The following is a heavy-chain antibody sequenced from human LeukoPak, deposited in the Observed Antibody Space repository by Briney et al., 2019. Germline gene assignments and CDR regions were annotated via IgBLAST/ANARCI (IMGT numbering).Heavy chain of an antibody. V-gene: IGHV1-8*02. CDR2: MNPNSGNT. D-gene: IGHD6-13*01. CDR1: GYTFASYD. J-gene: IGHJ4*02. CDR3: ARGSIAAAVDY. Sequence: ASVKVSCKASGYTFASYDINWVRQATGQGLEWMGWMNPNSGNTGYAQKLQGRVTMTTDTSTSTAYMELRSLRSDDTAVYYCARGSIAAAVDYWGQGTLVTVSS.